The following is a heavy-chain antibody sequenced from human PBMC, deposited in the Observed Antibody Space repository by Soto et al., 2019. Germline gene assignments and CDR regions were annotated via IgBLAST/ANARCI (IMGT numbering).Heavy chain of an antibody. CDR3: ARVYGKMAAVPPDF. D-gene: IGHD2-2*01. CDR1: GFIFRNYG. J-gene: IGHJ4*02. V-gene: IGHV3-33*01. Sequence: GGSLRLSCAASGFIFRNYGLHWVRQAPGKGLEWVATIWYDGNHEVYADSVKGRFSISRDNSNGTLYLQMTSLSAEDTAIYYCARVYGKMAAVPPDFWGQGTLVTVSS. CDR2: IWYDGNHE.